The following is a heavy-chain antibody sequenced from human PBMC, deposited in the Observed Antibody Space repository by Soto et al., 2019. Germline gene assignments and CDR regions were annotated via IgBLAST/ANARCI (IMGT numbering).Heavy chain of an antibody. CDR1: GYPISSGYY. J-gene: IGHJ2*01. D-gene: IGHD3-3*01. V-gene: IGHV4-38-2*01. CDR3: ARSAYPPNYRFDL. Sequence: PSETLSLTCDVSGYPISSGYYWGCMRQPPGKGLEWIGSIDHSGSTYYSPSLKSRVTISVDTSKNQFSLKLNSVTAADTAVYYCARSAYPPNYRFDLWGRGTLVTVYS. CDR2: IDHSGST.